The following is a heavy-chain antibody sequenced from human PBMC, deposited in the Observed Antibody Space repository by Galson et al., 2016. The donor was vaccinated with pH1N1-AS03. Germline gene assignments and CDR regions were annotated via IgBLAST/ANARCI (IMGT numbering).Heavy chain of an antibody. CDR2: IYWDDDK. Sequence: PALVKPTQTLTLTCTFSGFSLSTSGVGVGWIRQPPGKALEWLALIYWDDDKRYSPSLKGRLTITKDTSKNQVVLTMTNMDPVDTATYYCAHGPYWFDPWGQGTLVTVSS. CDR1: GFSLSTSGVG. CDR3: AHGPYWFDP. V-gene: IGHV2-5*02. J-gene: IGHJ5*02.